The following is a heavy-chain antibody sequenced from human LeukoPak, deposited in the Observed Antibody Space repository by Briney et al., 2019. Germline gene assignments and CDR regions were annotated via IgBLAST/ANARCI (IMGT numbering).Heavy chain of an antibody. CDR2: IRSRANSYVT. CDR1: GFTFSGSA. D-gene: IGHD2-2*01. V-gene: IGHV3-73*01. J-gene: IGHJ6*02. Sequence: GGSLRLSCAASGFTFSGSALHWVREASGKGLEWVGRIRSRANSYVTAYAAAVTGSFIISRDDSSNTAYLQMNSLTTEDTAVYYCTSHSDTYCSRANCYVDNFYGLDVWGQGTRVTVSS. CDR3: TSHSDTYCSRANCYVDNFYGLDV.